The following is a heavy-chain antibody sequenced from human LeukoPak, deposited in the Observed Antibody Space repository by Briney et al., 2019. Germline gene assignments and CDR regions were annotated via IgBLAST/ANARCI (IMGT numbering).Heavy chain of an antibody. J-gene: IGHJ4*02. CDR3: AKDSGYYYKSFDY. Sequence: GGSLRLSCAASGFTFSTYVMNWFRQAPGKGLEWVSTISGSGSSTYYADSGKGRFTISRDNSKNTLYLQMNSLRAEDTAVYYCAKDSGYYYKSFDYWGQGTLVTVSS. CDR1: GFTFSTYV. CDR2: ISGSGSST. D-gene: IGHD3-22*01. V-gene: IGHV3-23*01.